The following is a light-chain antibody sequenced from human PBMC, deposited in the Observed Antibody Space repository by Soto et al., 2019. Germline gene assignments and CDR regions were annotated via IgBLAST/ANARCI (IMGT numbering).Light chain of an antibody. J-gene: IGLJ2*01. V-gene: IGLV2-14*01. Sequence: QSALTQPASVSGSPGQSITISCTGSSSDIGGYNYVSWYQQHPGKAPKLMIFDVNNRPSGVSDRFSGSKSDNTASLTISGLQSEDEADYYCSSYTDNSTLSTLVLFGGGTKVTVL. CDR2: DVN. CDR1: SSDIGGYNY. CDR3: SSYTDNSTLSTLVL.